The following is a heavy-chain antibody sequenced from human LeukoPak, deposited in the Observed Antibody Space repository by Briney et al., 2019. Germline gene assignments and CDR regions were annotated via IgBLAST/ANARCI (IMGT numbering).Heavy chain of an antibody. CDR2: INPNSGGT. CDR1: GYTFTGYY. Sequence: GASVKVSCKASGYTFTGYYMHWVRQAPGQGLEWMGWINPNSGGTNYAQKFQGRVTMTRDASISTAYMELSRLRSDDTAVYYCARDLGYSFVDYWGQGTLVAVSS. CDR3: ARDLGYSFVDY. D-gene: IGHD1-1*01. V-gene: IGHV1-2*02. J-gene: IGHJ4*02.